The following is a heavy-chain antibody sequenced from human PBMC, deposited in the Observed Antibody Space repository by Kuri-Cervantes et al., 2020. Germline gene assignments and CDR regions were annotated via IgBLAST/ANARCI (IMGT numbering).Heavy chain of an antibody. Sequence: LRLSCAVYGGSFSGYYWSWIRQPPGKGLEWIGYIYYSGSTYYNPSLKSRVTIPVDTSKNQFSLKLSSVTAADTAVYYCARVFRSGYYYLYAFDIWGQGTMVTVSS. CDR1: GGSFSGYY. J-gene: IGHJ3*02. CDR2: IYYSGST. D-gene: IGHD3-22*01. V-gene: IGHV4-30-4*08. CDR3: ARVFRSGYYYLYAFDI.